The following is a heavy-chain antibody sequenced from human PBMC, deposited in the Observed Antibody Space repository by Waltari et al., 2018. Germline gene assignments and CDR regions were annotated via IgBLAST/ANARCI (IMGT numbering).Heavy chain of an antibody. CDR1: GFSFSNYW. CDR3: AGGSGWLPDS. CDR2: REQDGSEK. Sequence: EVHLVESGGGLVQPGGSLRLSCAASGFSFSNYWMNWVRQAPEKGLEWVANREQDGSEKNYVDSVTGRFTISRDNAKSSVYLQMNSLRAEDTAVYYCAGGSGWLPDSWGQGTLVTVSS. D-gene: IGHD6-19*01. V-gene: IGHV3-7*04. J-gene: IGHJ4*02.